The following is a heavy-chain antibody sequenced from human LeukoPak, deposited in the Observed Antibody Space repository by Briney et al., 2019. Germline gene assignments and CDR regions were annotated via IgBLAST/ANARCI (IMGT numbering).Heavy chain of an antibody. CDR1: GYRFTSNW. V-gene: IGHV5-51*01. J-gene: IGHJ4*02. CDR3: ARQGSAYGYSYGSAGGYYFDF. Sequence: GESLKISCKGSGYRFTSNWIGWVRQMPGKGLEWMGIIYPGDSDTRYSPSFQGQVTISADKSISTAYLQWSSLKASDTAMYYCARQGSAYGYSYGSAGGYYFDFWGQGTLVTVSS. D-gene: IGHD5-18*01. CDR2: IYPGDSDT.